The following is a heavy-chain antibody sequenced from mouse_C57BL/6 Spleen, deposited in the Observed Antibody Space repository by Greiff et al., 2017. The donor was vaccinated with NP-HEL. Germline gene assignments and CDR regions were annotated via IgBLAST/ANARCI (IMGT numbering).Heavy chain of an antibody. CDR3: AREVTTVVATDYYAMDY. CDR1: GYTFTSYG. J-gene: IGHJ4*01. CDR2: IYPRSGNT. D-gene: IGHD1-1*01. V-gene: IGHV1-81*01. Sequence: QVQLQQSGAELARPGASVKLSCKASGYTFTSYGISWVKQRTGQGLEWIGEIYPRSGNTYYNEKFKGKATLTADKSSSTAYMELRSLTSEDSAVYFCAREVTTVVATDYYAMDYWGQGTSVTVSS.